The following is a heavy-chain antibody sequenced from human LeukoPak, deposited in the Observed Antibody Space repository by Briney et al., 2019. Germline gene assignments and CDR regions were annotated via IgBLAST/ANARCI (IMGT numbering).Heavy chain of an antibody. J-gene: IGHJ3*02. D-gene: IGHD4-17*01. V-gene: IGHV3-21*01. Sequence: NTGGSLRLSCAASGFTFSSYSMNWVRQAPGKGLEWVSSVSSSSSYIYYADSVKGRFTISRDNAKNSLYLQMNSLRAEDTAVYYCARDSTVTTSDAFDIWGQGTMVTVPS. CDR3: ARDSTVTTSDAFDI. CDR2: VSSSSSYI. CDR1: GFTFSSYS.